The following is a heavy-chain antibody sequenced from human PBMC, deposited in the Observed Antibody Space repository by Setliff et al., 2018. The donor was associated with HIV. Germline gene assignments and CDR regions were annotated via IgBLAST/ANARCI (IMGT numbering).Heavy chain of an antibody. J-gene: IGHJ6*03. D-gene: IGHD3-16*02. Sequence: ASVKVSCKASGYTFTSYYMQWVRQAPGQGLEWMGIINPSGGSTNYAQKFQGRVTMTRDTSTSRVYMELSSLRSEDTAVYYCAREGYDYVWGSYRSYYMDVWGKGTTVTVSS. CDR2: INPSGGST. CDR1: GYTFTSYY. V-gene: IGHV1-46*01. CDR3: AREGYDYVWGSYRSYYMDV.